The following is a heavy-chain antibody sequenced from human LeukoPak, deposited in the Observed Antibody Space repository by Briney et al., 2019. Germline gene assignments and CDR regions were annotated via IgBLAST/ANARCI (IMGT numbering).Heavy chain of an antibody. CDR3: AAPTRYYDSSGYSYYFDY. Sequence: GGSLRLSCAASGFTFSDYYMTWVRQAPGKGLEWVAAIDGSGDDTYYAESVKGRFTISRDNSQNTLFLQVNSLRAEDTAVYYCAAPTRYYDSSGYSYYFDYWGQGTLVTVSS. CDR1: GFTFSDYY. J-gene: IGHJ4*02. V-gene: IGHV3-23*01. D-gene: IGHD3-22*01. CDR2: IDGSGDDT.